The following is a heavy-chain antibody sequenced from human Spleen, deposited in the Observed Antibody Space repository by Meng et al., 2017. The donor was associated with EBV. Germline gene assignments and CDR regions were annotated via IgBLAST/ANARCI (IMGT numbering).Heavy chain of an antibody. CDR1: GGTFRSDA. Sequence: QVQVVQSGAEGXXXXXXVKXSGKTSGGTFRSDASSWVRQAPGQGLEWMGGLIPLSDAPHYAQKFQGRVTITADESTSTHYLDLSGLRAEDTAVYYCASESGRGFTPDYWGQGTLVTVSS. CDR2: LIPLSDAP. D-gene: IGHD3-10*01. J-gene: IGHJ4*02. V-gene: IGHV1-69*01. CDR3: ASESGRGFTPDY.